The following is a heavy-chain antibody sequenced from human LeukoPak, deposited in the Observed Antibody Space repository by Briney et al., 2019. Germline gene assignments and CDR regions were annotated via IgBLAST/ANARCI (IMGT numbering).Heavy chain of an antibody. CDR3: ARVGYYESSGYYEY. V-gene: IGHV1-2*06. CDR2: INPNSGGT. CDR1: GYTLTDYY. J-gene: IGHJ4*02. Sequence: ASVKVSCKASGYTLTDYYMHWVRQAPGQGLEWMGPINPNSGGTNYAQKFQGRVTMTRDTSISTVYMELSRLRSDDTAVYYCARVGYYESSGYYEYWGQGTLVTVSS. D-gene: IGHD3-22*01.